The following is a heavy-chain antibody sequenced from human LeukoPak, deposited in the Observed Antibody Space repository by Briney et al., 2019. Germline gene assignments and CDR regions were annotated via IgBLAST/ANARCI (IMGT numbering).Heavy chain of an antibody. J-gene: IGHJ4*02. D-gene: IGHD6-13*01. CDR1: GGSISSYY. CDR3: ARHITPAAAGSPFDY. CDR2: IYTSGST. Sequence: SETLSLTCTVSGGSISSYYWSWIRQPPGKELGGIGYIYTSGSTNYNPSLKSRVTISVDTSKNQFSLKLSSVTAADTAVYYCARHITPAAAGSPFDYWGQGILVTVSS. V-gene: IGHV4-4*09.